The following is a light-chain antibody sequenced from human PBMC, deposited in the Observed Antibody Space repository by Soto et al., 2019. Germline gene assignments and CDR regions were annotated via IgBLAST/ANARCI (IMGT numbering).Light chain of an antibody. V-gene: IGKV3-20*01. Sequence: IVLTKSPGTLSLSPGERATLSCRASQSVSSSDLAWYQQKPGQAPRLLIYGASSRATGIPDRFSGSGSGTDFTLTISRLEPEDVAVYYCQLYGSSLFTFGQGTRLDI. CDR1: QSVSSSD. CDR2: GAS. J-gene: IGKJ5*01. CDR3: QLYGSSLFT.